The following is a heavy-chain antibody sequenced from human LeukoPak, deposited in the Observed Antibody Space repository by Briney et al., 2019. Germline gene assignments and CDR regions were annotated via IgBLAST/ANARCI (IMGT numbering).Heavy chain of an antibody. J-gene: IGHJ4*02. CDR2: TSGSGDTT. V-gene: IGHV3-23*01. Sequence: GGSLRLSCAASGFTFSSYDMRWVCQAPGKGLEWVSGTSGSGDTTYYADSVKGRFTISRDNSKNTLFLQMNSLRAEDTAVYYCAKDPSSYSSGSHWGQGTLVTVSS. CDR3: AKDPSSYSSGSH. CDR1: GFTFSSYD. D-gene: IGHD6-19*01.